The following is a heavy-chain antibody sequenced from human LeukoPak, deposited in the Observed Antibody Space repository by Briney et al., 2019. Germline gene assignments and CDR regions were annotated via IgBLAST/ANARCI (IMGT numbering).Heavy chain of an antibody. V-gene: IGHV4-61*01. CDR1: GVSVSSGSYY. D-gene: IGHD2-15*01. CDR2: VYYSGST. CDR3: ARGPILVP. J-gene: IGHJ5*02. Sequence: SETLSLTCTVSGVSVSSGSYYWSWIRQPPGRGLEWIGNVYYSGSTNYKPSLKTRVTISVDTSKTQFSLKLSCVSAADTAVYYCARGPILVPWWQQTLVTVSS.